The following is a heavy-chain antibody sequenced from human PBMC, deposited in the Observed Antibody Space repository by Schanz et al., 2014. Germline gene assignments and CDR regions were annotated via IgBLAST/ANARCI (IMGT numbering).Heavy chain of an antibody. CDR2: TNPNGGA. Sequence: QGHLVQSGAEVKEPGASVQVSCKASGYVFTAYYMHWVRQAPGQGLEWMGVTNPNGGAEFAQKFQGRISMTRDTSTTTFYMELSSLTSDDTAVYLCERDVGRPGHFWYFDLWGRGTLVTVSS. D-gene: IGHD1-1*01. J-gene: IGHJ2*01. CDR3: ERDVGRPGHFWYFDL. CDR1: GYVFTAYY. V-gene: IGHV1-2*02.